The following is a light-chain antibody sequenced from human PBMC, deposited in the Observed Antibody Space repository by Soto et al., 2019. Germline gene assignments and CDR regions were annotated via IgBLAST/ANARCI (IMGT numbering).Light chain of an antibody. J-gene: IGKJ1*01. CDR3: QQRNNWPWT. V-gene: IGKV3-11*01. CDR1: QSVSTY. Sequence: DNVLTQSPDTLSLSPGERATLSCRASQSVSTYLAWYQQKPGQGPRLLIYDASNRATGIPARFSGSGSGTDFTLTISSLEPEDFAVYYYQQRNNWPWTFGQGTKVDIK. CDR2: DAS.